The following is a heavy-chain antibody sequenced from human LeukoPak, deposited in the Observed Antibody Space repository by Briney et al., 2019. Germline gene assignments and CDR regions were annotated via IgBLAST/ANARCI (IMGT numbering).Heavy chain of an antibody. J-gene: IGHJ6*02. CDR1: GFTFSSYA. V-gene: IGHV3-23*01. CDR2: ISGSGGST. CDR3: APPPYSTYYYYYGMDV. D-gene: IGHD1-26*01. Sequence: PGGSQRLSCAASGFTFSSYAMSWVRQAPGKGLEWVSAISGSGGSTYYADSVKGRFTISRDNSKNTLYLQMNSLRAEDTAVYYCAPPPYSTYYYYYGMDVWGQGTTVTVSS.